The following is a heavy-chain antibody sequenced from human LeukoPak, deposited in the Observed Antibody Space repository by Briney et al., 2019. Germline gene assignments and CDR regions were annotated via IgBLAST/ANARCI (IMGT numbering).Heavy chain of an antibody. J-gene: IGHJ4*02. Sequence: GGSLRLSCAASGFTFSSYSMNWVRQAPGKGLEWVPSISSSSSYIYYADSVKGRFTISRDNAKNSLYLQMNSLRAEDTAVYYCARDLFPYYDYVWGSFLGGYFDYWGQGTLVTVSS. CDR3: ARDLFPYYDYVWGSFLGGYFDY. V-gene: IGHV3-21*01. CDR1: GFTFSSYS. D-gene: IGHD3-16*01. CDR2: ISSSSSYI.